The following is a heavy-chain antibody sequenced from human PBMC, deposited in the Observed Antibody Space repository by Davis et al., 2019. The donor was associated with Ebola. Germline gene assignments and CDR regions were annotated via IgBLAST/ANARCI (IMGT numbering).Heavy chain of an antibody. Sequence: PSETLSLTCAVYGGSFSGYYWSWIRQPPGKGLEWIGEINHSGSTNYNPSLKSRVTISVDTSKNQFSLKLSSVTAADTAVYYCASYKGYSSSWVWFDPWGQGTLVTVSS. V-gene: IGHV4-34*01. D-gene: IGHD6-13*01. CDR2: INHSGST. CDR3: ASYKGYSSSWVWFDP. J-gene: IGHJ5*02. CDR1: GGSFSGYY.